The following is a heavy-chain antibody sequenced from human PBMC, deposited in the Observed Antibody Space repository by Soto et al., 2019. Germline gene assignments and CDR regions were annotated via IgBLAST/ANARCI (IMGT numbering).Heavy chain of an antibody. CDR1: GGSISSYF. V-gene: IGHV4-59*01. Sequence: SETLSLTCTVSGGSISSYFWSWIRQPPGKGLEYIGYIYYSGSTNYNPSLMSRVTISVDTSKNQFSLKLSSVTAADTAVYYCARGAGLHLGEFPYYFDYWGQGTLVTVSS. D-gene: IGHD3-16*01. CDR3: ARGAGLHLGEFPYYFDY. CDR2: IYYSGST. J-gene: IGHJ4*02.